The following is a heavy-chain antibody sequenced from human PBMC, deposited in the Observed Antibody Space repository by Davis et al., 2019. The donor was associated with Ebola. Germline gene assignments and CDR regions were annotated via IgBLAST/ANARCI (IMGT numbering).Heavy chain of an antibody. CDR2: IKQDGSEK. CDR1: GFTFGSYW. CDR3: ARHSSSGDYDIFYYYYGIDV. V-gene: IGHV3-7*01. D-gene: IGHD3-9*01. Sequence: GESLKISCAASGFTFGSYWMSWVRQAPGKGLEWVANIKQDGSEKYYVDSVKGRFTISRDNAKNSLYLQMNSLRAEDTALYYCARHSSSGDYDIFYYYYGIDVWGQGTTVTVSS. J-gene: IGHJ6*02.